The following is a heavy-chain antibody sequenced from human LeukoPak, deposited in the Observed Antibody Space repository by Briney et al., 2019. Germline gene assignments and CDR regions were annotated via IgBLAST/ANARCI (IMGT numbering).Heavy chain of an antibody. V-gene: IGHV1-46*01. CDR1: GYTLTELS. CDR2: INPSGGST. J-gene: IGHJ5*02. CDR3: ARGKEGSGWYGGWFDP. Sequence: ASVKVSCKVSGYTLTELSMHWVRQAPGQGLEWMGIINPSGGSTSYAQKFQGRVTMTRDTSTSTVYMELSSLRSEDTAVYYCARGKEGSGWYGGWFDPWGQGTLVTVSS. D-gene: IGHD6-19*01.